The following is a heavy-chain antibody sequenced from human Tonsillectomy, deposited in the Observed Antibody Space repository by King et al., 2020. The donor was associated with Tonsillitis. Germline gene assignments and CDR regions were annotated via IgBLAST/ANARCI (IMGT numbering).Heavy chain of an antibody. V-gene: IGHV3-49*03. CDR3: SITYKSYFDY. CDR2: IRSKGYGGTK. D-gene: IGHD1-14*01. Sequence: VQLVESGGGLVQPGRSLRVSCTASGFTFGDYAVCWFRQAPGKGLEWVGFIRSKGYGGTKEYAASVKARFTISRDDSKSVAYLQMNSLKTEDTAVYYCSITYKSYFDYWGQGTLVTVSS. J-gene: IGHJ4*02. CDR1: GFTFGDYA.